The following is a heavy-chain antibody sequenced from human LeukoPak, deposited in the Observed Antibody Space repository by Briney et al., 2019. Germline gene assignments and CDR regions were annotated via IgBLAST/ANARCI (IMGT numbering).Heavy chain of an antibody. J-gene: IGHJ4*02. V-gene: IGHV3-30*04. Sequence: AGGSLRLSCSASGFTFSSYAMHWVRQAPGKGLEWVAVAYGDGSNQFYADSVEGRFTISKDTSTNTLYMQMNSLRAEDTAVYYCATGGGYFYSHWGQGTLVTVSS. CDR3: ATGGGYFYSH. CDR2: AYGDGSNQ. CDR1: GFTFSSYA. D-gene: IGHD3-22*01.